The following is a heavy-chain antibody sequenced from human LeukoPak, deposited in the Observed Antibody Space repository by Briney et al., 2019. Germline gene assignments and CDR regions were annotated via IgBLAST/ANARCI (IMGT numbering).Heavy chain of an antibody. V-gene: IGHV3-15*01. CDR1: GLTFSNVW. J-gene: IGHJ4*02. CDR2: IFRKTDGRTT. CDR3: ATGSNRYDTSDFDY. Sequence: NTGGSLRLSCAASGLTFSNVWMNWVRQAREKGLEWVGRIFRKTDGRTTEYATPVKGRFTISIDDSKNTLYLQMNSLKIEDTAVYYCATGSNRYDTSDFDYWGQGALVTVSS. D-gene: IGHD3-22*01.